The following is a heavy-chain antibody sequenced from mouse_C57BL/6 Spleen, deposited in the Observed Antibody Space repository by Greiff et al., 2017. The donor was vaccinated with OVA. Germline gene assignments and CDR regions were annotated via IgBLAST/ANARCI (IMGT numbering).Heavy chain of an antibody. Sequence: QVQLQQSGPELVKPGASVKISCKASGYAFSSSWMNWVKQRPGKGLEWIGRIYPGDGDTNYNGKFKGKATLTADKSSSTAYMQLSSLTSEDSAVYFCARSYYGSSPYFDYWGQGTTLTVSS. V-gene: IGHV1-82*01. J-gene: IGHJ2*01. CDR1: GYAFSSSW. D-gene: IGHD1-1*01. CDR2: IYPGDGDT. CDR3: ARSYYGSSPYFDY.